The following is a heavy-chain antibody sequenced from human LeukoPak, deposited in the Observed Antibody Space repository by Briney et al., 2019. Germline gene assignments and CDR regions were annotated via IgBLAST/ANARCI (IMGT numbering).Heavy chain of an antibody. CDR1: GFNFSSFV. J-gene: IGHJ4*02. V-gene: IGHV3-48*01. D-gene: IGHD6-19*01. CDR3: ATIKGDWYKYSFDY. CDR2: ISTSSAMT. Sequence: PGGSLRFSCEASGFNFSSFVINWVPQAPGQGREGGSSISTSSAMTYYASSVRGRFTISRDNAKNTLYLQMNSLRAEDTAVYYCATIKGDWYKYSFDYWGQGTLVTVSS.